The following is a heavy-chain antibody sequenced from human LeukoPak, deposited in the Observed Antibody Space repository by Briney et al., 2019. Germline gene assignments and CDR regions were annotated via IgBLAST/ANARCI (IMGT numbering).Heavy chain of an antibody. Sequence: PGGSLRLSCAASGFTFSSYGMHWVRQAPGKGLEWVAFIRYDGSYKEYADSVKGRFTISRDNSKNTLYLQMNSLRAEDTAVFYCAKDRDDYVWGSYLGAFDIWGQGTMVTVSS. CDR3: AKDRDDYVWGSYLGAFDI. CDR2: IRYDGSYK. J-gene: IGHJ3*02. D-gene: IGHD3-16*01. V-gene: IGHV3-30*02. CDR1: GFTFSSYG.